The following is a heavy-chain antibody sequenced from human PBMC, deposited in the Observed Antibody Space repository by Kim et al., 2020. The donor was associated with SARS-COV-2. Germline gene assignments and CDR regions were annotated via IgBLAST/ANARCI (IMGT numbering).Heavy chain of an antibody. D-gene: IGHD3-22*01. J-gene: IGHJ6*02. CDR1: GGSFSSDY. CDR3: ARDRRGGDYYDSSGRYYDQGIAV. Sequence: SETLSLTCAVYGGSFSSDYWSWIRQPPGKGLEWIGEINHSGSTNYNPSLRSRVTISIDTSKNQFSLKLSSVTAADTAVYYCARDRRGGDYYDSSGRYYDQGIAVWGRG. CDR2: INHSGST. V-gene: IGHV4-34*01.